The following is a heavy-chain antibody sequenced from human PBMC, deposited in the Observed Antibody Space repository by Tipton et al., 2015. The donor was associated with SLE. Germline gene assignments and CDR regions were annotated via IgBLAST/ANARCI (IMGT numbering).Heavy chain of an antibody. J-gene: IGHJ6*03. V-gene: IGHV4-59*04. CDR1: GGSISPFY. Sequence: TLSLTCTVSGGSISPFYWSWIRRPPGKGLEWIGHIFHSGDVFYTPSLKSRVAISADTSKNQFSLKLSSVTAADTAMYYCARERSGRFRYLDVWGKGTTVTVAS. CDR3: ARERSGRFRYLDV. CDR2: IFHSGDV. D-gene: IGHD1-26*01.